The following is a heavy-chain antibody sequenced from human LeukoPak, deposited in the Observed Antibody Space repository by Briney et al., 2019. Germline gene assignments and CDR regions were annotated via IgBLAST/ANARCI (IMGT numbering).Heavy chain of an antibody. CDR3: ATETENSNYDAFDI. CDR2: ISGGGTTI. CDR1: GFTFSSYE. D-gene: IGHD4-11*01. V-gene: IGHV3-48*03. Sequence: GGSLRLSCGASGFTFSSYEMNWVRQAPGKGLEWVSYISGGGTTIFYADSVKGRFTISRDNAKNSLYLHMNSLSAEDTALYFCATETENSNYDAFDIWGQGTLVTVSS. J-gene: IGHJ3*02.